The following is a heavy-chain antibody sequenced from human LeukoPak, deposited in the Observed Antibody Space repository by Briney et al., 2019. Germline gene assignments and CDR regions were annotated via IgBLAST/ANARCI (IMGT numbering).Heavy chain of an antibody. D-gene: IGHD7-27*01. CDR2: IKQDGSEK. Sequence: GSLRLSCAASGSTFSSYAMSWVRQAPGKGGGWVANIKQDGSEKYYVDSVKGLFTISTYNANTSLYLQINSLRAEATAVYYCARDLGGHFDYWGQGTLVTVSS. CDR3: ARDLGGHFDY. V-gene: IGHV3-7*01. J-gene: IGHJ4*02. CDR1: GSTFSSYA.